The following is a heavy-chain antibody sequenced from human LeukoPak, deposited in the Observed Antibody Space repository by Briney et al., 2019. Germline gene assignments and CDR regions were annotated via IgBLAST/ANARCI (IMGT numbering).Heavy chain of an antibody. Sequence: SETLSLTCTVSGGSISSYYWSWIRQPPGKGLEWIGYIYYSGSTNYNPSLKSRVTISVDTSKNQFSLKLSSVTAADTAVYYCARTANTAALFDYWGQGTLVTVSS. V-gene: IGHV4-59*01. CDR2: IYYSGST. CDR1: GGSISSYY. CDR3: ARTANTAALFDY. J-gene: IGHJ4*02. D-gene: IGHD6-13*01.